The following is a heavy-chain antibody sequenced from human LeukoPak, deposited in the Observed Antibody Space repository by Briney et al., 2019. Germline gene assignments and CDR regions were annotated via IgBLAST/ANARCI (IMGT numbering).Heavy chain of an antibody. CDR3: ARVKASSTSWTFDQ. CDR1: GGSTDSYY. J-gene: IGHJ4*02. D-gene: IGHD2-2*01. Sequence: PSETLSLTCSVSGGSTDSYYWSWTRQSGGKGLEWVGRIYSSGSTVYSPSLNSRLTMSIDTSKNQFSLTLKSVTATDTAVYYCARVKASSTSWTFDQWGQGALVTVSS. CDR2: IYSSGST. V-gene: IGHV4-4*07.